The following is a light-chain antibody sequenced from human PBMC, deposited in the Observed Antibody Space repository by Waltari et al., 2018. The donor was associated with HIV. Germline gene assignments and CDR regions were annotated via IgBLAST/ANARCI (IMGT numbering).Light chain of an antibody. J-gene: IGLJ2*01. CDR1: SSNIGSYY. CDR2: RNN. CDR3: AAWADSLSAVV. Sequence: QPVLTQPPSASGTPGQRVTISCSGSSSNIGSYYADWYQQLPGTAPKLLIYRNNQRPSGVPDRFSGSKSGTSASLAISGLRSEDEADYYCAAWADSLSAVVFGGGTKLTVL. V-gene: IGLV1-47*01.